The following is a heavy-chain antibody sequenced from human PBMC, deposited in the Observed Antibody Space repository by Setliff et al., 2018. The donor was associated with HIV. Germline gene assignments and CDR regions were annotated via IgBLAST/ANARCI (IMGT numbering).Heavy chain of an antibody. CDR2: INPDSGAT. CDR1: GYTFTAYY. V-gene: IGHV1-2*02. CDR3: TRVPGWIDH. J-gene: IGHJ1*01. D-gene: IGHD6-19*01. Sequence: AASVKVSCKSSGYTFTAYYIHWVRQARGQGLEWMGWINPDSGATKYAEKFEGRVSLTRDTSINTVYMELSSLSSDDTAVYFCTRVPGWIDHWGQGTQVTVSS.